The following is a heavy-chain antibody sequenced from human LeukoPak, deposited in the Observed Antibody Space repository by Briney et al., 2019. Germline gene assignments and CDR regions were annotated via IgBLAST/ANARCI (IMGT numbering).Heavy chain of an antibody. CDR1: GYTFTGYY. D-gene: IGHD3-10*01. CDR3: ARDRDYYGSGQGHNWFDP. V-gene: IGHV1-2*02. CDR2: INPNSGGT. J-gene: IGHJ5*02. Sequence: GASVKVSCKASGYTFTGYYMHWVRQAPGQGLEWMGWINPNSGGTNYAQKFQGRVTMTTDTSTSTAYMELRSLRSDDTAVYYCARDRDYYGSGQGHNWFDPWGQGTLVTVSS.